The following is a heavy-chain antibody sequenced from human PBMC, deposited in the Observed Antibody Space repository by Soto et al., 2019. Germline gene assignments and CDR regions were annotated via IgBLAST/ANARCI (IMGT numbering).Heavy chain of an antibody. CDR3: ARTAVAGTSGYYGMDV. J-gene: IGHJ6*02. Sequence: ASVKVSCKASGYTFTSYGIRWVRQAPGQGLEWIGWISAYNGNTNYAQKLQGWVTMTTDTSISTAYMELSRLRSDDTAVYYCARTAVAGTSGYYGMDVWGPGTTVTVSS. V-gene: IGHV1-18*01. CDR2: ISAYNGNT. CDR1: GYTFTSYG. D-gene: IGHD6-19*01.